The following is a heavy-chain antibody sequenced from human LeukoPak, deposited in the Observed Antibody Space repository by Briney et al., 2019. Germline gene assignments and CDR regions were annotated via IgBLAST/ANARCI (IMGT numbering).Heavy chain of an antibody. CDR3: ATPPVSGFDY. J-gene: IGHJ4*02. D-gene: IGHD3-10*01. V-gene: IGHV3-48*03. CDR2: ISSSGSTI. Sequence: GGSLRLSCAASGFTFSSYEMNWVRQAPGKGLEWVSYISSSGSTIYYADSVKGRFTISRDNSKNTLYLQMNSLRAEDTAVYYCATPPVSGFDYWGQGTLVTVSS. CDR1: GFTFSSYE.